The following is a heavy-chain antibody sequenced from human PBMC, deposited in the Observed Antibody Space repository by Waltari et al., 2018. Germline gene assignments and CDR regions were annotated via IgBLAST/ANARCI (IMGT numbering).Heavy chain of an antibody. CDR3: ARVEYTYGPYCFDS. V-gene: IGHV3-74*01. CDR1: GFTVSRYG. CDR2: ISSDGNTT. J-gene: IGHJ4*02. D-gene: IGHD5-18*01. Sequence: VQLVESGGGLVQPGGSLRLSCEASGFTVSRYGLHWVRQTPGKGLVWVSRISSDGNTTTYADSVKGRFTISRDNAKNTLYLQMNSLRAEDTALYYCARVEYTYGPYCFDSWGQGTPVTVSS.